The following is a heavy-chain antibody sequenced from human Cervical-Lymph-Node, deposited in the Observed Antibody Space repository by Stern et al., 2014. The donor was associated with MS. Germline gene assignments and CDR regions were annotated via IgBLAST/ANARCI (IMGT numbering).Heavy chain of an antibody. CDR2: ISRVFGPA. D-gene: IGHD1-26*01. Sequence: VQLEESGEEVKKSGSSVRVSGKASGGTLRSSFITWARQASGQGPEWMGGISRVFGPATYAQQFQGRVTITAGESPSTVYMQLSSLRSEDTAVYYCARNVGATTLGNWGQGPPVIVSS. V-gene: IGHV1-69*01. CDR3: ARNVGATTLGN. J-gene: IGHJ4*02. CDR1: GGTLRSSF.